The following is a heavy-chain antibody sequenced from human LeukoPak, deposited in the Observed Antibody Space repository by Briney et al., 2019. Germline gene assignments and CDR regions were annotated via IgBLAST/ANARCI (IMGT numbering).Heavy chain of an antibody. V-gene: IGHV1-24*01. CDR3: ATAARRGYSYGYDY. D-gene: IGHD5-18*01. CDR1: GYTLTELS. J-gene: IGHJ4*02. CDR2: FDPEDGET. Sequence: ASVTVSCRVSGYTLTELSMHWVRQAPGKGLAWMGGFDPEDGETIYAQKFQGRVTMTEDTSTDTAYMELSSLRSEDTAVYYCATAARRGYSYGYDYWGQGTLVTVSS.